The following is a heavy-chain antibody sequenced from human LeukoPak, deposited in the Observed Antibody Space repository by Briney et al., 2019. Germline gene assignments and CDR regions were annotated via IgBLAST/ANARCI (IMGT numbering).Heavy chain of an antibody. CDR3: ATLWDPVAGTTQPLL. J-gene: IGHJ4*02. CDR2: INEDGKKK. Sequence: PGGSLRLSCAASGFTFSRYWMAWVRQAPGKGLEWVAHINEDGKKKDYVVPVEGRFTISRDNANNSLYLQINSLRVEDTAVYYCATLWDPVAGTTQPLLWGQGTLVTVSS. V-gene: IGHV3-7*02. CDR1: GFTFSRYW. D-gene: IGHD6-19*01.